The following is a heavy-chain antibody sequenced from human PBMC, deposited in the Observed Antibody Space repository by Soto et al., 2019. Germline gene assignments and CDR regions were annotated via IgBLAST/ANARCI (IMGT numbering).Heavy chain of an antibody. Sequence: GASVKVSCKASGYTFTSYYMHWVRQAPGQGLEWMGIINPSGGSTSYAQKFQGRVTMTRDTSTSTVYMELSSLRSEDTAVYYCARDLGEWADNLYYFDYWGQGTLVTVSS. J-gene: IGHJ4*02. V-gene: IGHV1-46*01. CDR2: INPSGGST. D-gene: IGHD3-10*01. CDR3: ARDLGEWADNLYYFDY. CDR1: GYTFTSYY.